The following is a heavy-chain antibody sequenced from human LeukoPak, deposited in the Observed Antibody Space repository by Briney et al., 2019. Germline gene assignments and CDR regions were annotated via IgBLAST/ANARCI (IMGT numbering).Heavy chain of an antibody. Sequence: ASVKVSCKASGYTFTSYGISWVRQAPGQGLEWMGWISAYNGNTNYAQKLQGRVTMTTDPSTSPGYMELRSLRSDDTAVYYCASGGGDYFIPYGMDVWGQGTTVTVSS. CDR3: ASGGGDYFIPYGMDV. CDR2: ISAYNGNT. D-gene: IGHD4-17*01. CDR1: GYTFTSYG. V-gene: IGHV1-18*01. J-gene: IGHJ6*02.